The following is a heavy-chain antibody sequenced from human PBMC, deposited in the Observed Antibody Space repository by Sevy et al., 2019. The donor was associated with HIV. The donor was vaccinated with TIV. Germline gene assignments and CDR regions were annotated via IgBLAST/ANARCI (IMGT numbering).Heavy chain of an antibody. CDR3: ARDLEFYDYGDYGPAFMPDY. J-gene: IGHJ4*02. CDR1: GFTFSTYG. CDR2: IWFDGSNT. D-gene: IGHD4-17*01. Sequence: GGSLRLSCAASGFTFSTYGMHWVRQAPGKGLEWVAVIWFDGSNTYYADSLKGRFTISTHIAKNTLHLQMNSLRAEDTAVYYSARDLEFYDYGDYGPAFMPDYWGQGTLVTVSS. V-gene: IGHV3-33*01.